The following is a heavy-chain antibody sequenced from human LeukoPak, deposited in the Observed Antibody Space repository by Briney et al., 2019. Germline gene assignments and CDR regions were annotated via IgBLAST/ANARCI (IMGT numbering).Heavy chain of an antibody. CDR3: ARVRVQSPRGWFDS. CDR1: GGSTSSRIYY. Sequence: SETLSLTCTVSGGSTSSRIYYWGWIRQAPGKGLEWIGNIYYTGSTYYNPSLKSRVTVSLDTSKSQFSLKLNSVTAADTAVYYCARVRVQSPRGWFDSWGQGTLVTVSS. V-gene: IGHV4-39*07. CDR2: IYYTGST. J-gene: IGHJ5*01.